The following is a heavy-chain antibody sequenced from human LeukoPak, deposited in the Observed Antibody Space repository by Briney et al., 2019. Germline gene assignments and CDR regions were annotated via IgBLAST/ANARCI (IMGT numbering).Heavy chain of an antibody. Sequence: PSETLSLTCTVSGGSISSYYWSWIRQPPGKGLGWSGYIYYSGSTNYNPSLKSRVTISVDTSKNQFSLKLSSVTAADTAVYYCARARGYCSGGSCSNYYYYYMDVWAKGPRSPSP. J-gene: IGHJ6*03. CDR3: ARARGYCSGGSCSNYYYYYMDV. D-gene: IGHD2-15*01. CDR2: IYYSGST. V-gene: IGHV4-59*08. CDR1: GGSISSYY.